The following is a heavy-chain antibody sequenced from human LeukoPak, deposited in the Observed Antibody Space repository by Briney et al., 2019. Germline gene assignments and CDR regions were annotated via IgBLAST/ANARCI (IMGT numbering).Heavy chain of an antibody. Sequence: SETLSLTCTVSGGSTSSYYWSWIRQPPGKGLEWIGYIYYSGTTNYNPSLKSRVTISVDTSKSQFSLKLNSVTAADTAVYYCARSGGYSSPQNYWGQGTLVTVSS. CDR3: ARSGGYSSPQNY. D-gene: IGHD6-19*01. J-gene: IGHJ4*02. CDR2: IYYSGTT. CDR1: GGSTSSYY. V-gene: IGHV4-59*01.